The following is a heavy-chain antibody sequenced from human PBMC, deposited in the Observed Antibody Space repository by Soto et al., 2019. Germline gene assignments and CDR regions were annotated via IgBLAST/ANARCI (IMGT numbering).Heavy chain of an antibody. J-gene: IGHJ3*01. Sequence: QVQLQESGPGLVKPSETLSLTCTVSRGSISSYYWSWIRQPPGKGLEWIGYIYYSGSTNYNPSLKSRVTISVDTSNNPFSLKLSSVTAADTAVYYCARRWGDAFDFWGQGTMVTVSS. D-gene: IGHD1-26*01. CDR1: RGSISSYY. CDR2: IYYSGST. V-gene: IGHV4-59*01. CDR3: ARRWGDAFDF.